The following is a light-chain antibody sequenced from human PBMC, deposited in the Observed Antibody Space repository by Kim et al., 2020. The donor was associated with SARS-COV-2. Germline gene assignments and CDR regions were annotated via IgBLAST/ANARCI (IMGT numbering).Light chain of an antibody. CDR3: QQSYSIPPT. CDR1: QSIKSY. V-gene: IGKV1-39*01. CDR2: AAS. Sequence: DIQMTQSPSSLSASVGDRVTITCRVSQSIKSYLNWYQQKPRKAPNLLIYAASSLQSGVPSRFRGTGSGTDFTLTISGLQPGDFATYYCQQSYSIPPTFGQGTKLEI. J-gene: IGKJ2*01.